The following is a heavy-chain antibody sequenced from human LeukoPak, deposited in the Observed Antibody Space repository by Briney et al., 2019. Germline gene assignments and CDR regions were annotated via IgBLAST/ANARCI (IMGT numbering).Heavy chain of an antibody. Sequence: GGSLRLSYAASGFTFSYYAMNWVRQAPGKGLEWVSYTSSGGSTIYCADSVKGRFTISRDNAKNSLYLQMNSLRAEDTAVYYCARDELRTGAFDIWGQGTMVTVSS. J-gene: IGHJ3*02. CDR1: GFTFSYYA. V-gene: IGHV3-48*03. D-gene: IGHD1-7*01. CDR2: TSSGGSTI. CDR3: ARDELRTGAFDI.